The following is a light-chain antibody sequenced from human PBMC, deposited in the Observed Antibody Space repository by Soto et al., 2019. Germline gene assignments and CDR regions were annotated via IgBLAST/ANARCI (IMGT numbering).Light chain of an antibody. V-gene: IGLV2-14*01. J-gene: IGLJ1*01. CDR1: SSDIGGYYY. CDR3: TSYSSSDIFYV. CDR2: QVT. Sequence: QSVLTQPASVSGSPGQSITISCTGTSSDIGGYYYVSWYQHHPGKAPKLLIYQVTNRPSRVSKRFSGSKSGNTASLTISGIQADDEADYYCTSYSSSDIFYVFGTGTKVTAL.